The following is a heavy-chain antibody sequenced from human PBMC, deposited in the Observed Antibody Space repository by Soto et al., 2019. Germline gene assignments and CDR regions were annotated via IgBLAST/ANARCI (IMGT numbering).Heavy chain of an antibody. CDR1: GFTFSNHW. CDR2: INSDGSST. V-gene: IGHV3-74*01. Sequence: GGSQRLSSAASGFTFSNHWMHWVRQAPGKGLVWVSRINSDGSSTSYADSVKGRFTISRDNAKNTLYLQMNSLRAEDTALYYCARDRGWFGEVPFDYWGQGTLVTVSS. J-gene: IGHJ4*02. D-gene: IGHD3-10*01. CDR3: ARDRGWFGEVPFDY.